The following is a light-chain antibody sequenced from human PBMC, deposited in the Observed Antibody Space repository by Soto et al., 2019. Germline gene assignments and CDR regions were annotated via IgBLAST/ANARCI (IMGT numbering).Light chain of an antibody. Sequence: EIVLTQSPGTLSLSPGERATLSCRASQSVRSSYLAWYQQKPGQAPRLLIYGASTRATGIPDRFSGRGSGTDFTLTISRLEPEEFAVYYGQQYGTSPNTFGQGTKLEI. CDR3: QQYGTSPNT. CDR1: QSVRSSY. CDR2: GAS. V-gene: IGKV3-20*01. J-gene: IGKJ2*01.